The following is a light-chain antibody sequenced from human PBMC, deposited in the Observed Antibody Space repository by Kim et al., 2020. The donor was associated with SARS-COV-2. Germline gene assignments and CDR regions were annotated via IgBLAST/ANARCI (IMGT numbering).Light chain of an antibody. CDR2: GNN. Sequence: GETPAISGTVSSSKIGNNYVSWYQRLPGTAPKLLTYGNNNRPSGFPDRFSGSKSDTSATLAITGLQSGDEADYYCGTWDNSLSAGVFGGGTQLTVL. CDR3: GTWDNSLSAGV. CDR1: SSKIGNNY. V-gene: IGLV1-51*02. J-gene: IGLJ2*01.